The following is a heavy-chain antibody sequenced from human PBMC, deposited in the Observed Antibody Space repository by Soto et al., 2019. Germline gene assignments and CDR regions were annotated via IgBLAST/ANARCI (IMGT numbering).Heavy chain of an antibody. V-gene: IGHV1-69*13. CDR2: IIPIFGTA. J-gene: IGHJ5*02. Sequence: SVKVSCKASGGTFSSYAISWVRQAPGQGLEWMGGIIPIFGTANYAQKFQGRVTITADESTSTAYMELSSLRSEDTAVYYCARAGKDIVVVPDASTSNWFDPWGQGTLVTVSS. CDR3: ARAGKDIVVVPDASTSNWFDP. D-gene: IGHD2-2*01. CDR1: GGTFSSYA.